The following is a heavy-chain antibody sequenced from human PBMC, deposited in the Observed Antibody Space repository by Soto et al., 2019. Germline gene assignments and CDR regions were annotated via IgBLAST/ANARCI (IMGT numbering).Heavy chain of an antibody. D-gene: IGHD3-22*01. CDR1: GGSISSYY. CDR2: IYYSGST. CDR3: ASRYDISGYYGPLDAFDI. J-gene: IGHJ3*02. V-gene: IGHV4-59*01. Sequence: SETLSLTCTVSGGSISSYYLSWIRQPPGKGLEWIGYIYYSGSTNYNPSLKSRVTISVDTSKNQFSLKLSSVTAADTAVYYCASRYDISGYYGPLDAFDIWGQGTLATVSS.